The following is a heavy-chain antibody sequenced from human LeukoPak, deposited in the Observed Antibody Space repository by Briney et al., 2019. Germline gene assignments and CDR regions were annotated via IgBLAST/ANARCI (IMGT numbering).Heavy chain of an antibody. CDR3: ARSARWRYGPGFVGNY. V-gene: IGHV1-2*06. Sequence: GASVKVSCKASGYTFTGYYMHWVRQAPGQGLEWMGRINPNSGGTNYAQKFQGRVTMTRDTSISTAYMELSRLRSDDTAVYYCARSARWRYGPGFVGNYWGQGTLVTVSS. CDR2: INPNSGGT. CDR1: GYTFTGYY. D-gene: IGHD2-21*01. J-gene: IGHJ4*02.